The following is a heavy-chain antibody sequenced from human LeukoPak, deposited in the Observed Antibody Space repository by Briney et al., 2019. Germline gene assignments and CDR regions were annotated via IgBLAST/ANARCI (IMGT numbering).Heavy chain of an antibody. CDR1: GYSFPSYW. Sequence: GESLKISCKGSGYSFPSYWIGWGRQVPGKGREWMGSIYPGDSDTRYSPSFQGQVTISVDKSISTVYLQGRRLTASDTAMYYCARPVGVVTAAAFDIWGQGTMVIVSS. CDR2: IYPGDSDT. CDR3: ARPVGVVTAAAFDI. D-gene: IGHD2-21*02. J-gene: IGHJ3*02. V-gene: IGHV5-51*01.